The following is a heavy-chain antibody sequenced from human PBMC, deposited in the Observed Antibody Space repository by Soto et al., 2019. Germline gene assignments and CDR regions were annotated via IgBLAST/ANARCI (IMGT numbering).Heavy chain of an antibody. CDR3: AQSVAEKTKYDY. CDR2: IIPIFGTA. Sequence: SVKVSCKASGGTFSSYAISWVRQAPGQGLEWMGGIIPIFGTANYAQKFQGRVTITADKSTSTAYMELSSLRSEDTAVYYCAQSVAEKTKYDYWGQGPLVTVSS. J-gene: IGHJ4*02. D-gene: IGHD6-19*01. V-gene: IGHV1-69*06. CDR1: GGTFSSYA.